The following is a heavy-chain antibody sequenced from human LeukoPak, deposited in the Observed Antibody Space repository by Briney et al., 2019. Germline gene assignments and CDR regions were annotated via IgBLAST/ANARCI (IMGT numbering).Heavy chain of an antibody. CDR1: GFTFDDYG. CDR3: ASWKGRYGLGAFDI. V-gene: IGHV3-20*04. D-gene: IGHD3-9*01. Sequence: GGSLRLSCAASGFTFDDYGMSWVRQAPGKGLEWVSGINWNGGSTGYADSVKGRFTISRDNAKNSLYLQMNSLRAEDTALYYCASWKGRYGLGAFDIWGQGTMVTVSS. CDR2: INWNGGST. J-gene: IGHJ3*02.